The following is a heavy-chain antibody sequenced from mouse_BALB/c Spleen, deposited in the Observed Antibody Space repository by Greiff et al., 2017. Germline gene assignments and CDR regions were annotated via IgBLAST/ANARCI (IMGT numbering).Heavy chain of an antibody. V-gene: IGHV1S135*01. D-gene: IGHD2-4*01. CDR3: ARWIYYDYDEDWFAY. CDR1: GYSFTSYY. Sequence: VQLQQSGPELMKPGASVKISCKASGYSFTSYYMHWVKQSHGKSLEWIGYIDPFNGGTSYNQKFKGKATLTVDKSSSTAYMHLSSLTSEDSAVYYCARWIYYDYDEDWFAYWGQGTLVTVSA. CDR2: IDPFNGGT. J-gene: IGHJ3*01.